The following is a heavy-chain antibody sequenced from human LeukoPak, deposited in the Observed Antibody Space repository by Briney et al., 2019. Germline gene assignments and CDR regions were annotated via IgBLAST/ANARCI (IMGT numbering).Heavy chain of an antibody. CDR2: IWYDGSNK. D-gene: IGHD5-18*01. CDR1: GFTFRTYG. Sequence: GGSLRLSCAASGFTFRTYGMHWVRQAPGKGLEWAAVIWYDGSNKYYADSVKGRFTISRDNSKNTLYLQMNSLRAEDTAVYYCARARVDIATFTWINWYFNLWGRGTLVTVSS. V-gene: IGHV3-33*01. J-gene: IGHJ2*01. CDR3: ARARVDIATFTWINWYFNL.